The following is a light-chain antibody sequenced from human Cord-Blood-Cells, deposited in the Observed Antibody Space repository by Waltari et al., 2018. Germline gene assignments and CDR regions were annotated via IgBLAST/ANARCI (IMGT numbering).Light chain of an antibody. V-gene: IGLV2-23*01. J-gene: IGLJ3*02. CDR2: EGS. Sequence: QSALTQPASVSGSPGQSITISCTGTSSDVGSYNLVSWYQQHPGKAPKLMIYEGSKRTSGVSNRFSGSKSGNTASLTISGLQAEDEADYYCSSYAGSSWVFGGGTKLTVL. CDR1: SSDVGSYNL. CDR3: SSYAGSSWV.